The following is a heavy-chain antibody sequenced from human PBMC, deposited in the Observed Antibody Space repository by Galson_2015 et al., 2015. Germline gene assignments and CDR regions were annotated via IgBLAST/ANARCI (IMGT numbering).Heavy chain of an antibody. CDR2: IYPGDSDT. J-gene: IGHJ6*03. CDR1: GYSFTNYW. V-gene: IGHV5-51*01. Sequence: QSGAEVKKPGESLQISCKGSGYSFTNYWIGWVRQMPGKGLEWMGIIYPGDSDTRYSPSLQGQVTISVDKSISTAYLQWSSLKASDTAVYYCARVSRYYMDVWGKGTTVTVSS. CDR3: ARVSRYYMDV.